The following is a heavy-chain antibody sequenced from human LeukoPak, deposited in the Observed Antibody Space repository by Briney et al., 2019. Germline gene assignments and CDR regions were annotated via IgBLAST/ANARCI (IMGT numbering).Heavy chain of an antibody. V-gene: IGHV3-23*01. CDR3: AKDRYNWNYPWYFDL. CDR2: INTDGSTT. D-gene: IGHD1-7*01. J-gene: IGHJ2*01. Sequence: GGSLRLSCAASGFTFSSYAMSWVRQAPGKGLEWVSGINTDGSTTNYADSVTGRFTISRDNSKNTLYLQMNSLRAEDTAVYYCAKDRYNWNYPWYFDLWGRGTLVTVSS. CDR1: GFTFSSYA.